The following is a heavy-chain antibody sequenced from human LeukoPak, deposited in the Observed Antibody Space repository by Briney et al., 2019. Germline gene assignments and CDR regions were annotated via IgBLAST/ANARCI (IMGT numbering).Heavy chain of an antibody. V-gene: IGHV3-23*01. Sequence: GGSLRLSCAAAGFIFSNNAMTWVRQAPGKGLEWVSSITASGDRTFNADSVKGRFTISRDNSKNTLYLLMNSLRAEDTALYYCARSTAASASDYWGQRTLVTVSS. D-gene: IGHD6-13*01. J-gene: IGHJ4*02. CDR2: ITASGDRT. CDR1: GFIFSNNA. CDR3: ARSTAASASDY.